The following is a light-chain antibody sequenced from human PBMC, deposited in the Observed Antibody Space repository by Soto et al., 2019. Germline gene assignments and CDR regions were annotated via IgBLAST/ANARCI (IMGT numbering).Light chain of an antibody. CDR1: QSVSYF. V-gene: IGKV3-11*01. CDR2: DAS. Sequence: EIVLTQTPATLSLFPGERATLSCRASQSVSYFLAWYQQKPGQAPRLLISDASNRATGIPARFSGSGSGTDFTLTISSVEPEDFAVYYCQQRSNGPPLTFGGGTRLEIK. J-gene: IGKJ4*01. CDR3: QQRSNGPPLT.